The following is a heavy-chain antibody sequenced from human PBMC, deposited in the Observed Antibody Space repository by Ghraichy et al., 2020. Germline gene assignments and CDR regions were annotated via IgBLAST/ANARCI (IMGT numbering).Heavy chain of an antibody. CDR2: INHSGST. D-gene: IGHD4-17*01. CDR1: GGSFSGYY. CDR3: ARSAGVTTEGY. V-gene: IGHV4-34*01. J-gene: IGHJ4*02. Sequence: SETLSLTCAVYGGSFSGYYWSWIRQPPGKGLEWIGEINHSGSTNYNPSLKSRVTISVDTSKNQFSLKLSSVTAADTAVYYCARSAGVTTEGYWGQGTLVTVSS.